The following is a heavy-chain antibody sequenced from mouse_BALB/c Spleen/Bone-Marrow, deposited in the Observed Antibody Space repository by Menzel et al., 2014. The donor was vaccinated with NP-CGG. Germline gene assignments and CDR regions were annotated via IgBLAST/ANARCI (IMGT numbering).Heavy chain of an antibody. J-gene: IGHJ1*01. V-gene: IGHV5-9-1*01. D-gene: IGHD2-4*01. CDR2: ISSGGSYT. Sequence: EVMLVESGGGLVKPGGSLKLSCAASGFTFSSYAMSWVRQTPEKWLEWVATISSGGSYTYYPDSVKGRFTISRDNAKNTLYLQMSSLRSEDTAMYYCARVITWYFDVWGAGTTVTVSS. CDR3: ARVITWYFDV. CDR1: GFTFSSYA.